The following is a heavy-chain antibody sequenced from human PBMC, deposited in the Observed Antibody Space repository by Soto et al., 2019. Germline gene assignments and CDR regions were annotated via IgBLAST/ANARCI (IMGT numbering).Heavy chain of an antibody. D-gene: IGHD1-7*01. Sequence: PGGSLRLSCAASGFTFSSYSMNWVRQAPGKGLEWVSSISSSSSYIYYADSVKGRFTISRENAKNSLYLQMNSLRAEDTAVYYCARERKLELYYYYYGMDVWGRGPTVTVSS. V-gene: IGHV3-21*01. CDR1: GFTFSSYS. CDR2: ISSSSSYI. CDR3: ARERKLELYYYYYGMDV. J-gene: IGHJ6*02.